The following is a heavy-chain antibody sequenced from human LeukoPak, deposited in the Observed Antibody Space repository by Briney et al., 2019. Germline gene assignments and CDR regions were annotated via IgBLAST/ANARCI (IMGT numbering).Heavy chain of an antibody. CDR2: IYYSGST. CDR3: ARQHGDYRPPYYYYMDV. Sequence: SETLSLTCTVSGGSISSYYWSWIRQPPGKGLEWIGYIYYSGSTNYNPSLKSRVTISLDTSKNQFSLKLSSVTAADTAVYYCARQHGDYRPPYYYYMDVWAKGPRSPSP. J-gene: IGHJ6*03. CDR1: GGSISSYY. V-gene: IGHV4-59*08. D-gene: IGHD4-17*01.